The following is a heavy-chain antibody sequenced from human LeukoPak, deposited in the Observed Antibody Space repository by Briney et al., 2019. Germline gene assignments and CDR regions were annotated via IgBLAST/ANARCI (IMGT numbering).Heavy chain of an antibody. CDR1: GFTFSGHW. D-gene: IGHD3-3*01. Sequence: GGSLRLSCAASGFTFSGHWMSWVRQAPGKGLEWVASIRQDGSEKHYVDSVEGRFTISRDNAKNSLYLQMNSLRDEDTALYHCVISPYELWSGYYLYWGQGTLVTVSS. CDR3: VISPYELWSGYYLY. V-gene: IGHV3-7*03. CDR2: IRQDGSEK. J-gene: IGHJ4*02.